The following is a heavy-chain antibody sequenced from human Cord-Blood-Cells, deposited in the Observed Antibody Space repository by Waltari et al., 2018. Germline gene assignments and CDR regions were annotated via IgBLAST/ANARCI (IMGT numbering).Heavy chain of an antibody. CDR1: GFHFSRYE. J-gene: IGHJ4*02. V-gene: IGHV3-48*03. CDR3: AIGNGADGGY. Sequence: EVQLVESGGGLVQPGGSMSLSCAASGFHFSRYEITGARQAPGKGREWVSYISSSGSTIYYADSVKGRFTISRDNAKNSLYLQMNSLRAEDTAVYYCAIGNGADGGYWGQGTLVTVSS. D-gene: IGHD2-8*01. CDR2: ISSSGSTI.